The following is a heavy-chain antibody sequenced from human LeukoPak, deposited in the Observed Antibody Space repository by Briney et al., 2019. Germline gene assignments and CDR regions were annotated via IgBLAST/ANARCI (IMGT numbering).Heavy chain of an antibody. Sequence: SETLSLTCTVSGGSISSNYWSWIRQPPAKGVEWIGYIYDSGSTNYNPSLNSQATISEDMSKNQFSLKVRSVTAADTAVYYCARSTGGWSYFDHWGQGILVTVSS. D-gene: IGHD6-19*01. V-gene: IGHV4-59*01. J-gene: IGHJ4*02. CDR1: GGSISSNY. CDR3: ARSTGGWSYFDH. CDR2: IYDSGST.